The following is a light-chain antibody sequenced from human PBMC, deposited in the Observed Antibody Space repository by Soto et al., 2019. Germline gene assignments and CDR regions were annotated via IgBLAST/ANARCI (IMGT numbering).Light chain of an antibody. Sequence: DIKLTQSPSFLSESVGDRVTITCRASQGISSYLAWYQQKPGKAPKLLIYAASTLQSGVPSRFSGSGSGTEFTLTISSLQPEDFATYYCQQLNSYPITFGQGTRLEIK. CDR2: AAS. CDR1: QGISSY. V-gene: IGKV1-9*01. CDR3: QQLNSYPIT. J-gene: IGKJ5*01.